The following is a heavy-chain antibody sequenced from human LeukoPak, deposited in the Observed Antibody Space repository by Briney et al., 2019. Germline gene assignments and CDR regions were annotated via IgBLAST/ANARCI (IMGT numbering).Heavy chain of an antibody. D-gene: IGHD3-10*01. CDR1: GFTFSSYS. J-gene: IGHJ4*02. V-gene: IGHV3-48*04. Sequence: GGSLRLSCAASGFTFSSYSMNWVRQAPGKGLEWVSYISSSSSTIYYADSVKGRFTISRDNAKNSLYLQMNSLRAEDTAVYYCARDEDTMVRGVIIPFDYWGQGTLVTVSS. CDR3: ARDEDTMVRGVIIPFDY. CDR2: ISSSSSTI.